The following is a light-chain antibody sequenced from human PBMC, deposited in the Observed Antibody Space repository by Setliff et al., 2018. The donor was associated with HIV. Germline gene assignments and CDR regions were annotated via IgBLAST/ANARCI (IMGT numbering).Light chain of an antibody. J-gene: IGLJ1*01. V-gene: IGLV2-14*01. CDR1: SSDVGGYDY. Sequence: QSALTQPASVSGSPGQSITISCTGTSSDVGGYDYVSWYQQHPGKVPKLMLYEVGNRPSGVSNRFSGSKSGNTASLTISGLQAEDEADYYCYSYTSSTTLVFGTGTKGTVL. CDR2: EVG. CDR3: YSYTSSTTLV.